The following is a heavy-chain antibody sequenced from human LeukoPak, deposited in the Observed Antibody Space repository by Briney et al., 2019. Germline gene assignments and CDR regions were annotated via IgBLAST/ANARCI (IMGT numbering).Heavy chain of an antibody. CDR3: AKVAYDILTGYHDAFDI. V-gene: IGHV3-30*02. CDR1: GFTFSSHW. CDR2: IRYDGSNK. J-gene: IGHJ3*02. D-gene: IGHD3-9*01. Sequence: GGSLRLSCADSGFTFSSHWMSWVRQAPGKGLEWVAFIRYDGSNKYYADSVKGRFTISRDNSKNTLYLQMNSLRAEDTAVYYCAKVAYDILTGYHDAFDIWGQGTMVTVSS.